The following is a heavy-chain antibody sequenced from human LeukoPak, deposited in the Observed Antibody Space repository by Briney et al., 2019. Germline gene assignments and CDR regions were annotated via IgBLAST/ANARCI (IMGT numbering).Heavy chain of an antibody. V-gene: IGHV1-2*02. CDR2: IGPNSGDT. CDR1: GYTFTDYY. CDR3: ARVSGVYNFWSGHYHH. Sequence: ASVKVSCKASGYTFTDYYMHWVRQARGQGLEWMGWIGPNSGDTKYAQKFQGRVTLTRDTSISTAYMELSSLTSDDTAVYYCARVSGVYNFWSGHYHHWGQGTLVTVSS. D-gene: IGHD3-3*01. J-gene: IGHJ5*02.